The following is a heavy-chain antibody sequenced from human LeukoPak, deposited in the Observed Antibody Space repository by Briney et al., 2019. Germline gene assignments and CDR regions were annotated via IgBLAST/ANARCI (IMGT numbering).Heavy chain of an antibody. V-gene: IGHV3-30-3*01. D-gene: IGHD3-22*01. Sequence: GGSLRLSCAASGFTFSSYAMHWVRQAPGKGLEWVAVISYDGSNKHYADSVKGRFTISRDNSKNTLYLQMNSLRAEDTAVYYCARDSYYYDSSGYYGAFDIWGQGTMVTVSS. CDR3: ARDSYYYDSSGYYGAFDI. CDR2: ISYDGSNK. J-gene: IGHJ3*02. CDR1: GFTFSSYA.